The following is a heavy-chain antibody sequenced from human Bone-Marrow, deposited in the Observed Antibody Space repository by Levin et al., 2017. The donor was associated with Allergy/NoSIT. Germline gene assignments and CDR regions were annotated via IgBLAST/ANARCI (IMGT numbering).Heavy chain of an antibody. V-gene: IGHV4-59*01. Sequence: SQTLSLTCSVSCGSINDYYWSWIRQPPGKGLEWIGYVYYTGSTKYSSSLKSRLTLSVDTSKKQVYLRLTPVTAADSAVYYCARSPWGGSSSEDHFQKWGQGTLVTVSS. CDR2: VYYTGST. CDR1: CGSINDYY. D-gene: IGHD6-6*01. CDR3: ARSPWGGSSSEDHFQK. J-gene: IGHJ1*01.